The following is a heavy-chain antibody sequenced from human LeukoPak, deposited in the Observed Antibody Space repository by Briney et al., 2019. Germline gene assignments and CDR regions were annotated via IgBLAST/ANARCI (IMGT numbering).Heavy chain of an antibody. V-gene: IGHV3-48*04. D-gene: IGHD5-24*01. J-gene: IGHJ4*02. Sequence: PGGSLRLSCAASGFTFNSYSMNWVRQAPGKGLEWISYSSSSGSIIYYADSVKGRFTISRDNAKNSLYLQMNSLRAEDTAVYYCASLERWLQFWGQGTLVIVSS. CDR3: ASLERWLQF. CDR1: GFTFNSYS. CDR2: SSSSGSII.